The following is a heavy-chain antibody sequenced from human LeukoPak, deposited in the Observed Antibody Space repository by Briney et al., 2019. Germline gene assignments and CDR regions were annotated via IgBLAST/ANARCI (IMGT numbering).Heavy chain of an antibody. CDR1: GGSISGYY. CDR2: MYYNGNT. Sequence: SETLSLTCTVSGGSISGYYWTWIRQPPGKGLEWIGYMYYNGNTNYNPSLKSRVTISVDTSKNQFSLKLSSVTAADTAVYYCARSHGSGSYYNLNDYWGQGTLVTVSS. J-gene: IGHJ4*02. CDR3: ARSHGSGSYYNLNDY. D-gene: IGHD3-10*01. V-gene: IGHV4-59*01.